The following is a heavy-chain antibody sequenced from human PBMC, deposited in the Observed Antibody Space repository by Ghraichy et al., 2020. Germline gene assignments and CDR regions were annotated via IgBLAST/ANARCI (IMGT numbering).Heavy chain of an antibody. CDR1: GGSISSSNW. CDR3: ARDQREYDYGDPGAFDI. D-gene: IGHD4-17*01. CDR2: IYHSGST. J-gene: IGHJ3*02. Sequence: SETLSLTCAVSGGSISSSNWWSWVRQPPGKGLEWIGEIYHSGSTNYNPSLKSRVTISVDKSKNQFSLKLSSVTAADTAVYYCARDQREYDYGDPGAFDIWGQGTMVTVSS. V-gene: IGHV4-4*02.